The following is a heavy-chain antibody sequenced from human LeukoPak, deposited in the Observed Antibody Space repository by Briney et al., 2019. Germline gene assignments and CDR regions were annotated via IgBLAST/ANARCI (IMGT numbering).Heavy chain of an antibody. J-gene: IGHJ6*03. CDR3: AGDSSSSGYYYYYMDV. CDR1: GYTFTGYY. CDR2: INPNSGGT. D-gene: IGHD6-6*01. V-gene: IGHV1-2*02. Sequence: ASVKVSCKASGYTFTGYYMHWVRQAPGQGLEWMGWINPNSGGTNYAQKFQGRVTMTRDMSISTAYMELSRLRSDDTAVYYCAGDSSSSGYYYYYMDVWGKGTTVTVSS.